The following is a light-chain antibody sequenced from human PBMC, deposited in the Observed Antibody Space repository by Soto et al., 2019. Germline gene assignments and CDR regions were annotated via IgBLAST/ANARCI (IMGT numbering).Light chain of an antibody. V-gene: IGKV3-20*01. CDR1: ESISSSY. CDR3: QQYDTSPPWT. Sequence: EIVLTQSPGTLSLSPGERATLSCRASESISSSYLAWYQQKPGQAPRLLIYGASRRATGIADRFSGSGSGTDFTLTINRLEPEDFAVYYCQQYDTSPPWTVGQGTKVEIK. CDR2: GAS. J-gene: IGKJ1*01.